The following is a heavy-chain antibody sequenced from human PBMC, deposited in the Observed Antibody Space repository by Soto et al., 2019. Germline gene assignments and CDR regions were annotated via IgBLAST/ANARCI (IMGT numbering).Heavy chain of an antibody. CDR1: GGSISSSSYY. CDR2: IYYSGST. J-gene: IGHJ5*02. Sequence: QLQLQESGPGLVKPSETLSLTCTVSGGSISSSSYYWGWIRQPPGKGLEWIGSIYYSGSTYYNPSLKSRVTISVDTSKNQFSLKLSSVTAAYTAVYYRARHGWAPEQWLVRGWFDPWGQGTLVTVSS. CDR3: ARHGWAPEQWLVRGWFDP. V-gene: IGHV4-39*01. D-gene: IGHD6-19*01.